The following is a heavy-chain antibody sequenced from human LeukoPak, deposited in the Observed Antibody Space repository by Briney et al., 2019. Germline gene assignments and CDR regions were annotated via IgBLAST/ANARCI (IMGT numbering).Heavy chain of an antibody. Sequence: GGSLRLSCAASGFTFSSYSMNWVRQAPGKGLEWVSSISSSGSYIYYADSVKGRFTISRDNAKNSLYLQMNSLRAEDTAVYYCARDPPGGPYDYWGQGTLVTVSS. V-gene: IGHV3-21*01. CDR2: ISSSGSYI. J-gene: IGHJ4*02. D-gene: IGHD3-10*01. CDR3: ARDPPGGPYDY. CDR1: GFTFSSYS.